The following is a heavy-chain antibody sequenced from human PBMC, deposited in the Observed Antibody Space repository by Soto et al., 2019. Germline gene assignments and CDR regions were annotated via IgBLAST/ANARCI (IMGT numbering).Heavy chain of an antibody. D-gene: IGHD2-21*02. CDR1: GCSISSYY. J-gene: IGHJ2*01. Sequence: QVQLQESGPGLVKPSETLSLTCTVSGCSISSYYWSWIRQPPGKGLEWIGYIDYSGSTNYNPSLKSRITISVDTSKNQCSRKLSSVTAAGTAVYYCASTRGGDWYWSFDLWGRGTLVTVSS. V-gene: IGHV4-59*08. CDR3: ASTRGGDWYWSFDL. CDR2: IDYSGST.